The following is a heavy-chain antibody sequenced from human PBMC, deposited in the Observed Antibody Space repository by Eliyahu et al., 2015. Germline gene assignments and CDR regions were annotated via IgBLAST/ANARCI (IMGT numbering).Heavy chain of an antibody. CDR3: ARERAECSGGSCHRRTFDP. V-gene: IGHV1-2*02. D-gene: IGHD2-15*01. CDR2: INPNGGGT. J-gene: IGHJ5*02. Sequence: QVQLVQSGAEVKNPGASVKVSCKASGXTFXGFYMHWARQAPGPGLEGMGWINPNGGGTHYAEKFQGRVTMTRDTSINTAYMELSSLRSDDTAVYYCARERAECSGGSCHRRTFDPWGQGTLVTVSS. CDR1: GXTFXGFY.